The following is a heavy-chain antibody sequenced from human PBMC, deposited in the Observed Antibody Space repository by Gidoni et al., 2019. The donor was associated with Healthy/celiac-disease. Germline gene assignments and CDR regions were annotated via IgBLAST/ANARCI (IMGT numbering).Heavy chain of an antibody. CDR3: ARHVSSGRWIQIDPYFDY. CDR1: GGPISRGSYY. J-gene: IGHJ4*02. D-gene: IGHD5-18*01. V-gene: IGHV4-39*01. Sequence: QLQLQESGPGLVKPSGPLSLTCTVPGGPISRGSYYWGWIRQPPGKGLEWIGSIYYSGSTYYNPSLKSRVTISVDTSKNQFSLKLSSVTAADTAVYYCARHVSSGRWIQIDPYFDYWGQGTLVTVSS. CDR2: IYYSGST.